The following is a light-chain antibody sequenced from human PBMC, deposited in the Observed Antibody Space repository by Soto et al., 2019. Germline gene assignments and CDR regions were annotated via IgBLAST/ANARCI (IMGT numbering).Light chain of an antibody. V-gene: IGLV2-14*01. CDR1: SSDVGAHNF. CDR2: KFS. Sequence: QSALTQPASVSGSPGQSITISCTGTSSDVGAHNFVSWYQQHPGKAPKLIFYKFSNRPPGLSDRFSGSKSGTTASLTISGLQAEDEADYFCSSYTTNKTLLFGGGTKVTVL. CDR3: SSYTTNKTLL. J-gene: IGLJ2*01.